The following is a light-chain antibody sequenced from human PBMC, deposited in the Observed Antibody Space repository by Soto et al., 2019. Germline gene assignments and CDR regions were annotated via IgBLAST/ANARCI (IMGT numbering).Light chain of an antibody. Sequence: GDIVTVTCRASQGIGTYLVWYQQKSGKAPTVLIYASSTLQTGVPSRFSGSGSGTDFTLTISSLQPEDFATYYCQQLNSYPITFGQGTRLEI. V-gene: IGKV1-9*01. CDR3: QQLNSYPIT. J-gene: IGKJ5*01. CDR1: QGIGTY. CDR2: ASS.